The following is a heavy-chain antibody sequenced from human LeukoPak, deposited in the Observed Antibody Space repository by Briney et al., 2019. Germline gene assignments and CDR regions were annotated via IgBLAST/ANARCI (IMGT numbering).Heavy chain of an antibody. D-gene: IGHD1-7*01. CDR1: GFTFSSYS. J-gene: IGHJ4*02. CDR3: ARVGLWHYPVDS. V-gene: IGHV3-48*01. CDR2: VTSSSSII. Sequence: GGSLRLSCAASGFTFSSYSMNWVRQAPGKGLEWVSYVTSSSSIIYYGDSVKGRFTVSRDNAKNSLYLQMNSLRAEDTAVYYCARVGLWHYPVDSWGQGTLVTVSS.